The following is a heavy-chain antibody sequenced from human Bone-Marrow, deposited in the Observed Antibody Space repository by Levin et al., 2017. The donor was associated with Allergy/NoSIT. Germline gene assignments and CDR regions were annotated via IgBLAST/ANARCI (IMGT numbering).Heavy chain of an antibody. V-gene: IGHV1-8*02. J-gene: IGHJ6*02. CDR1: GYNFNNYD. CDR2: MNPQTGNT. Sequence: ASVKFSCQASGYNFNNYDINWVRQATGQGLEWLGWMNPQTGNTGYAQKIQGRVTMTGDSSTGTAYMELSSLTSEDTAVYYCAREMGASRADVWGQGTTVIVSS. CDR3: AREMGASRADV. D-gene: IGHD3-16*01.